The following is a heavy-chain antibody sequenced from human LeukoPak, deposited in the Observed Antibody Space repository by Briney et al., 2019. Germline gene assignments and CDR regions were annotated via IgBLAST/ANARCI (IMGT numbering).Heavy chain of an antibody. D-gene: IGHD3-9*01. V-gene: IGHV3-30*02. Sequence: GGSLRLSCAASGFTFSSYGMHWVRQAPGKGLEWVAFIRYDGSNKYYADSVKGRFTISRDNSKNTLYLQMNSLRAEDTAVYYCAKIPSSYDILSYWGQGTLVTVSS. J-gene: IGHJ4*02. CDR2: IRYDGSNK. CDR1: GFTFSSYG. CDR3: AKIPSSYDILSY.